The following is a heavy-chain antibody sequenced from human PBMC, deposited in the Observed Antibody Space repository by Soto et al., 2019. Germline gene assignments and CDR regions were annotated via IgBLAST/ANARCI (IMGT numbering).Heavy chain of an antibody. V-gene: IGHV1-3*01. CDR3: ARDLHRITIFGVPGGWFGP. CDR1: GYTFTSYA. Sequence: ASVKVSCKASGYTFTSYAMHWVRQAPGQRLEWMGWINAGNGNTKYSQKFQGRVTITRDTSASTAYMELSSLRSEDTAVYYCARDLHRITIFGVPGGWFGPWGQGTLVTVSS. J-gene: IGHJ5*02. D-gene: IGHD3-3*01. CDR2: INAGNGNT.